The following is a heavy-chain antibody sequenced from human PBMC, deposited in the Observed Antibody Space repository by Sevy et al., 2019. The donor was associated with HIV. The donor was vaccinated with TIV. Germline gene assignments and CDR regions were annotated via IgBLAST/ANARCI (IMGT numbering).Heavy chain of an antibody. V-gene: IGHV3-7*01. J-gene: IGHJ4*02. D-gene: IGHD2-8*01. CDR1: GFSFSSYW. CDR2: IKEDGTEK. CDR3: AMTHDTNGQGY. Sequence: GGSLRLSCVASGFSFSSYWMYWVRQAPGKGLEWVANIKEDGTEKQYVDSVKGRFAISRDNAKNSLYLEMNSLRGEDTAVYYSAMTHDTNGQGYWGEGTQVSVSS.